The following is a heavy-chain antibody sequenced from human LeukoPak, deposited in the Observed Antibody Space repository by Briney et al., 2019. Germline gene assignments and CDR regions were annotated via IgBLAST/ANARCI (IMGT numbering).Heavy chain of an antibody. Sequence: PGESLRLSCAASGFTFSTSWMSWVRQAPGKGLEWVANIKHDGSQKNFVDSVKGRFTISRDNANNSLFLQINSVRDEDTATYYCAREGQYDFWSGLKWFDPWGQGTLVIVSS. D-gene: IGHD3-3*01. CDR1: GFTFSTSW. CDR3: AREGQYDFWSGLKWFDP. J-gene: IGHJ5*02. V-gene: IGHV3-7*01. CDR2: IKHDGSQK.